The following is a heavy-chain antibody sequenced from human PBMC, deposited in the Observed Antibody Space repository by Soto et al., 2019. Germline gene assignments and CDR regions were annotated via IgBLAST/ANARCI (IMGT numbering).Heavy chain of an antibody. CDR3: ARAGTTMVRGVISGWFDP. Sequence: PSETLSLTCAVSGGSISSGGYSWSWIQQPPGKGLEWIGYIYHSGSTYYNPSLKSRVTISVDTSKNQFSLKLSSVTAADTAVYYCARAGTTMVRGVISGWFDPWGQGTLVTVSS. V-gene: IGHV4-30-2*01. CDR2: IYHSGST. CDR1: GGSISSGGYS. D-gene: IGHD3-10*01. J-gene: IGHJ5*02.